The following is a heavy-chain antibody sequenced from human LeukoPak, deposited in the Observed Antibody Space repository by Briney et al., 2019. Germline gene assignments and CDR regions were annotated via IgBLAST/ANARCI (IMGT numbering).Heavy chain of an antibody. D-gene: IGHD3-22*01. CDR2: ISSSGSTI. CDR3: ARVIRDDSSGYYSYFDY. CDR1: GFTFTSYE. J-gene: IGHJ4*02. V-gene: IGHV3-48*03. Sequence: GGSLRLSCAASGFTFTSYEMSWVRQAPGKGLEVVSYISSSGSTIYYADSVKGRFTISRDNAKNSLYLQMNSLRAEDTSVYYCARVIRDDSSGYYSYFDYWGQGTLVTVSS.